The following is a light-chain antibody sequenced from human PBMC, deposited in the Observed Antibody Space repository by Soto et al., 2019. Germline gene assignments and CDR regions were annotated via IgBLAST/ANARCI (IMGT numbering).Light chain of an antibody. CDR2: QAS. J-gene: IGKJ1*01. CDR3: QQYASYSWT. V-gene: IGKV1-5*03. Sequence: DIQMTQSPSTLSAFVEDRVTITCRASQSISSWLAWYQQKPGKAPKLLVYQASTLESGVPLRFSGSGSGTEFTLTINSLQSDDFATYYCQQYASYSWTFGQGTKVEVK. CDR1: QSISSW.